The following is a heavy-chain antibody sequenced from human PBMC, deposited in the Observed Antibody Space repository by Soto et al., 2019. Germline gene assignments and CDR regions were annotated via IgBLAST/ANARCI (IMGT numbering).Heavy chain of an antibody. CDR3: AHTQGWYFDL. Sequence: QITLKESGPTLVKPTQTLTLTCTFSGFSLTTSGVAVGWIRQPPGKALEWLALIFWDDDKRYSPSLKSRLTIAKDTSKNQVVLTMTNMDPVDTATYSCAHTQGWYFDLWGRGTLVTVSS. V-gene: IGHV2-5*02. CDR1: GFSLTTSGVA. J-gene: IGHJ2*01. CDR2: IFWDDDK.